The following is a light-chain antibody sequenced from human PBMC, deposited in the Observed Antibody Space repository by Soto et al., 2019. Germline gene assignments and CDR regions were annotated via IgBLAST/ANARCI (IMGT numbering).Light chain of an antibody. CDR2: AAS. Sequence: EIVLTQSPGTLSLSPGERATFSCRASQSVSNSSLAWYHQKPGQAPRLLLFAASRRATGIPDTFSGSGSGTDFTLTISSLQTDDFSTYYCQQYHSYWTFGQGTKVE. J-gene: IGKJ1*01. V-gene: IGKV3-20*01. CDR3: QQYHSYWT. CDR1: QSVSNSS.